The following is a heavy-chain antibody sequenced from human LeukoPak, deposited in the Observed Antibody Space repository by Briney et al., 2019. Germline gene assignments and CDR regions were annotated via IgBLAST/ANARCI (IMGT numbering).Heavy chain of an antibody. CDR3: VSFYETY. CDR1: GFAFSSYA. D-gene: IGHD2/OR15-2a*01. J-gene: IGHJ4*02. CDR2: INSDGSWT. Sequence: GGSLRLSCAASGFAFSSYAMSWVRQAPGKGLVWVSHINSDGSWTSYADSVKGRFTISKDNAKNTVYLQMNNLRAEDTAVYYCVSFYETYWGRGTLVTVSS. V-gene: IGHV3-74*01.